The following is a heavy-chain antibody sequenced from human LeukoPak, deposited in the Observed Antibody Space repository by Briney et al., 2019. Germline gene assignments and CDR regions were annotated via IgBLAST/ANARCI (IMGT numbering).Heavy chain of an antibody. J-gene: IGHJ4*02. CDR2: INHSGST. D-gene: IGHD4-23*01. Sequence: SETLSLTCAVYGGSFSGYYWSWIRQPPGKGLEWIGEINHSGSTNYNPSLKSRDTISVDTSKNQFSLKLSSVTAADTAVYYCARHPLGYGGNPIDYWGQGTLVTVSS. CDR3: ARHPLGYGGNPIDY. V-gene: IGHV4-34*01. CDR1: GGSFSGYY.